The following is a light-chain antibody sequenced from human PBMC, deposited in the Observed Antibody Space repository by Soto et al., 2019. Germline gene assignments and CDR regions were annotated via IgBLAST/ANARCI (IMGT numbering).Light chain of an antibody. CDR3: QSYNDWPFA. J-gene: IGKJ2*01. V-gene: IGKV3-15*01. CDR1: ESLSFF. Sequence: EIVLTQSPATLSVSPGERVTLSCRASESLSFFLAWYQHKPGQSPRLLIYGVSTRVAGVPSRFSGGGSATDFTLTISSLQSEDFALYYCQSYNDWPFAFGQGTKLEI. CDR2: GVS.